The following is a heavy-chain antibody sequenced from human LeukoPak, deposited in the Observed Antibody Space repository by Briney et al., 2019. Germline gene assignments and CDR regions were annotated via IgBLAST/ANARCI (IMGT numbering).Heavy chain of an antibody. D-gene: IGHD1-14*01. J-gene: IGHJ3*02. Sequence: GRSLRLSCAASGFTFSSYGMHWVRQAPGKGLEWVAVISYDGSNKYYADSVKGRFTISRDNSKNTLYLQMNSLRVEDTAVYYCAIGPLTHTANDALDIWGRGTMVTVSS. CDR2: ISYDGSNK. V-gene: IGHV3-30*03. CDR3: AIGPLTHTANDALDI. CDR1: GFTFSSYG.